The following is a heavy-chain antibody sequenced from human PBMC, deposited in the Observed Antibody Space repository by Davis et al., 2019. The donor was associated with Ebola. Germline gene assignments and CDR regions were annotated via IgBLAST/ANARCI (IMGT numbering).Heavy chain of an antibody. J-gene: IGHJ4*02. V-gene: IGHV1-3*01. CDR1: GYTFTSYG. CDR2: INAGNGNT. Sequence: ASVKVSCKASGYTFTSYGITWVRQAPGQGLEWMGWINAGNGNTKYSQKFQGRVTITRDTSASTAYMELSSLRSEDTAVYYCARGRKDQTSPGIALDYWGQGTLVTVSS. CDR3: ARGRKDQTSPGIALDY. D-gene: IGHD6-13*01.